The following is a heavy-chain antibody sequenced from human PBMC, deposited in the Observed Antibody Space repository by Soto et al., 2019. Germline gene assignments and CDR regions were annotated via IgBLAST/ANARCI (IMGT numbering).Heavy chain of an antibody. V-gene: IGHV3-66*01. J-gene: IGHJ4*02. CDR2: IYNDGST. CDR3: ARDSYTRY. CDR1: GFIVSTSY. D-gene: IGHD4-4*01. Sequence: GGSLRLSCAVSGFIVSTSYMSWVRQAPGKGLEWVSIIYNDGSTYYTDSVKGGFTVSRDDSKNTLYLEILSLRAEDKAVYYCARDSYTRYWGQGTLVTVSS.